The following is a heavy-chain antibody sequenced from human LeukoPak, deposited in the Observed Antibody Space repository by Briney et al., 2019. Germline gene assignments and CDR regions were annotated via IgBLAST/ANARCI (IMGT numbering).Heavy chain of an antibody. CDR3: ANGGRPYYFDY. CDR2: IKQDGSEK. Sequence: PGGSLRLSCAASGFTFSSYWMSWVRQAPGKGLEWVANIKQDGSEKYYVDSVKGRFTISRDNAKNSLYLQTNSLRAEDTAVYYCANGGRPYYFDYWGQGTLVTVSS. D-gene: IGHD3-16*01. J-gene: IGHJ4*02. CDR1: GFTFSSYW. V-gene: IGHV3-7*01.